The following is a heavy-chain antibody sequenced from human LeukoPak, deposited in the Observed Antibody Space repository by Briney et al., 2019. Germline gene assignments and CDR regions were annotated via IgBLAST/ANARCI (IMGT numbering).Heavy chain of an antibody. J-gene: IGHJ6*02. D-gene: IGHD2-2*01. CDR2: IYYSGST. V-gene: IGHV4-39*01. Sequence: SETLSLTCTVSGGSISSSSYYWGWIRQPPGKGLEWMGSIYYSGSTYYNPSLKSRVAISVDTSKNQFSLKLSSVTAADTAVYYCARLRGVPAAQLYYYGMDVWGQGTTVTVSS. CDR1: GGSISSSSYY. CDR3: ARLRGVPAAQLYYYGMDV.